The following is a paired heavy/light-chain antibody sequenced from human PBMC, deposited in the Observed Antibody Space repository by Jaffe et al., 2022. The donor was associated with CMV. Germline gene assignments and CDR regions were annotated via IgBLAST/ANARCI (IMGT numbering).Heavy chain of an antibody. CDR3: AKHILSYDSGSTLYAMDV. CDR1: GFTFSNYA. Sequence: VQLLESGGGLVQPGGSLRLSCAASGFTFSNYAMSWVRQAPGKGLEWVSRISGSGGSTDYGDSVKGRFTISRDNSNNTLSLQMSRLRAEDTAVYYCAKHILSYDSGSTLYAMDVWGQGTTVTASS. V-gene: IGHV3-23*01. CDR2: ISGSGGST. J-gene: IGHJ6*02. D-gene: IGHD3-10*01.
Light chain of an antibody. CDR2: GAS. CDR1: QSINSN. CDR3: QQYSSWPLT. V-gene: IGKV3-15*01. J-gene: IGKJ4*01. Sequence: EIVMTESPATLSVSPGERATLSCRASQSINSNLAWYQQKPGQAPRLLIYGASTRATGIPARFSGSGSGTEFTLTISSLQSEDFALYYCQQYSSWPLTFGGGTKVEIK.